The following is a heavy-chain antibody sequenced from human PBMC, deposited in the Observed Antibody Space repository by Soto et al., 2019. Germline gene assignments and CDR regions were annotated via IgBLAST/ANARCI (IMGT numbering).Heavy chain of an antibody. V-gene: IGHV3-30*04. J-gene: IGHJ5*02. CDR3: AKAGERITMVRGVISWFDP. D-gene: IGHD3-10*01. CDR2: ISYDGSNK. CDR1: GFTFSSYA. Sequence: PGGSLRLSCAASGFTFSSYAMHWVRQAPGKGLEWVAVISYDGSNKYYADSVKGRFTISRDNSKNTLFLQMNSLRAEDTAVYYCAKAGERITMVRGVISWFDPWGQGTLVTVS.